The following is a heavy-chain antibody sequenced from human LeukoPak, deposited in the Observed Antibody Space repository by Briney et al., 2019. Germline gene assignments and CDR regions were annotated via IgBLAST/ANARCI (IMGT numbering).Heavy chain of an antibody. CDR3: ARDSHFWSGYAFDI. D-gene: IGHD3-3*02. CDR1: GGSISSGGYS. CDR2: IYYSGSA. V-gene: IGHV4-31*03. Sequence: SQTLSLNCTVSGGSISSGGYSWRWIRQHPGKGREWIGYIYYSGSAYYYPALKSRVTISVDTSKYQLSMKLSSVTAADPAVYYCARDSHFWSGYAFDIWGQGTMVTVSS. J-gene: IGHJ3*02.